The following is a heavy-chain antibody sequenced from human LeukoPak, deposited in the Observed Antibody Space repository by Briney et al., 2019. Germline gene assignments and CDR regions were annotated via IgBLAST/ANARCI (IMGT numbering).Heavy chain of an antibody. CDR2: LSKDGSNK. CDR1: AFTFSSYA. D-gene: IGHD3-10*01. Sequence: PGGSLRLSCAASAFTFSSYAMHWVRQAPGKGLGWVAVLSKDGSNKYYADSVKGRFTISRDNSKNTLYLEMNSLRADDTAVYYCAKDKYYSSGTFFDYWGQGTLVTVSS. CDR3: AKDKYYSSGTFFDY. V-gene: IGHV3-30*18. J-gene: IGHJ4*02.